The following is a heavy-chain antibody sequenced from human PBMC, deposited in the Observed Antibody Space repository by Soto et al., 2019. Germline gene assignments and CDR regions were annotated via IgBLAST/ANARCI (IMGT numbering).Heavy chain of an antibody. CDR2: IIPIFGTA. CDR3: ARISVEMATIGVFDI. D-gene: IGHD5-12*01. Sequence: WASVKVSCKASGGTFSSYAISWVRQAPGQGLEWMGGIIPIFGTANYAQKFQGRVTITADESTSTAYMELSSLRSEDTAVYYCARISVEMATIGVFDIWGQGTMVTVSS. CDR1: GGTFSSYA. V-gene: IGHV1-69*13. J-gene: IGHJ3*02.